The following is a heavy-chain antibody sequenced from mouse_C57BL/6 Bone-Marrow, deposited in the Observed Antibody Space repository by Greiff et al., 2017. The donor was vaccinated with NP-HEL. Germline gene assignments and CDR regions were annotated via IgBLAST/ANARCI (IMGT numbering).Heavy chain of an antibody. D-gene: IGHD1-1*01. CDR2: ISYDGSN. J-gene: IGHJ2*01. CDR1: GYSITSGYY. Sequence: EVKLQESGPGLVKPSQSLSLTCSVTGYSITSGYYWNWIRQFPGNKLEWMGYISYDGSNNYNPSLKNRISITRDPSKNQFFLKLNSVTTEDTATYYCARGATTVVAPFDYWGQGTTLTVSS. V-gene: IGHV3-6*01. CDR3: ARGATTVVAPFDY.